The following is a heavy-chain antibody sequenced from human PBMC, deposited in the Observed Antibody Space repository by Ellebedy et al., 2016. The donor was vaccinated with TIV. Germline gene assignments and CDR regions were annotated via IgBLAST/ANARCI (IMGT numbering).Heavy chain of an antibody. Sequence: PGGSLRLSCAASGFTFSNYAMSWVRQAPGKGLEWVSAISGSGGSTNYADSVKGRFTISRDNSKNTLYLQMNSLRAEDTAVYYCARATSGFDYWGQGALATVSS. CDR2: ISGSGGST. D-gene: IGHD5-24*01. CDR1: GFTFSNYA. J-gene: IGHJ4*02. V-gene: IGHV3-23*01. CDR3: ARATSGFDY.